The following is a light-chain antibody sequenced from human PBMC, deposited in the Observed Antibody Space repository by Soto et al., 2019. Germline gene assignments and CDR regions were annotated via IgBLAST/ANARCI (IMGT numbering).Light chain of an antibody. J-gene: IGKJ2*01. CDR3: QQYNNWSPYT. Sequence: EIVVTQSPATLSVSPGERATLSCRASQSVSSNLAWYQQKPGQAPRLLIYGASTRSTGIPARFSGSGSGTEFTLTISSLHSEDFAVYYCQQYNNWSPYTFGQATKLEIK. CDR1: QSVSSN. CDR2: GAS. V-gene: IGKV3-15*01.